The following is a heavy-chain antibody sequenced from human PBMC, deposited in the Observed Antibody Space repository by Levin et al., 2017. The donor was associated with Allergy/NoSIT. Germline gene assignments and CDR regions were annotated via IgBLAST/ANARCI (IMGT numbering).Heavy chain of an antibody. Sequence: GGSLRLSCAASGFTFSSYAMSWVRQAPGKGLEWVSAISGSGGSTYYADSVKGRFTISRDNSKNTLYLQMNNLRAEDTAVYYCAKDVVHSVYYFDYWGQGTLVIVSS. D-gene: IGHD1-1*01. CDR3: AKDVVHSVYYFDY. V-gene: IGHV3-23*01. CDR1: GFTFSSYA. J-gene: IGHJ4*02. CDR2: ISGSGGST.